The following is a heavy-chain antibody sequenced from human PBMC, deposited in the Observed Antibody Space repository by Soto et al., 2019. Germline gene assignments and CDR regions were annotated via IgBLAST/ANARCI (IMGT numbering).Heavy chain of an antibody. V-gene: IGHV2-5*02. Sequence: QITLRESGPALGNPTQTLTLTCTLSGFSLTPSGVAVAWIGKPPGKALEWLGTIYWDDDKRYSPSLTNRITCPKYTSKNQVFLSMADVDPSDTATYYSAHTVAGTSGRDLDYWGEGTRVTVSS. D-gene: IGHD2-21*02. CDR2: IYWDDDK. CDR3: AHTVAGTSGRDLDY. J-gene: IGHJ4*02. CDR1: GFSLTPSGVA.